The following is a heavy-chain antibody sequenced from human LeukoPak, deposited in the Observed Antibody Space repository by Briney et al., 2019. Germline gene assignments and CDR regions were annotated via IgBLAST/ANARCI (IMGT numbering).Heavy chain of an antibody. V-gene: IGHV3-49*04. D-gene: IGHD2-2*01. CDR2: IRSKAYGGTT. CDR1: GFTFGDYA. Sequence: SGGSLRLSCTASGFTFGDYAMSWVGQAPGKGLEWVGFIRSKAYGGTTEYAASVKGRFTISRDDSKSIAYLQMNSLKTEDTAVYYCTRNPYCSSTSCSLSYFDYWGQGTLVTVSS. CDR3: TRNPYCSSTSCSLSYFDY. J-gene: IGHJ4*02.